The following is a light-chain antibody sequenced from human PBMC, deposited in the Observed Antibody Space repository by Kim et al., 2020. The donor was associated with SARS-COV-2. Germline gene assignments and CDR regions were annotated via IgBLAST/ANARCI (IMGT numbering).Light chain of an antibody. CDR3: PQYGSTPLT. J-gene: IGKJ4*01. CDR1: ESLSRSP. V-gene: IGKV3-20*01. CDR2: GVS. Sequence: GKRDTLPCRTSESLSRSPGVWYQQRPGQAHRLHMYGVSRRDTGIPDRFSGSAFGTDFNHTLRRREPEDCGVYYCPQYGSTPLTCGGGTKLEI.